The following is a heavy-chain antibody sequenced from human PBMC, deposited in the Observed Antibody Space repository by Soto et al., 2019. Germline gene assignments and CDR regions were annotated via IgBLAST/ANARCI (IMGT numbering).Heavy chain of an antibody. CDR2: ISSNGGST. CDR3: VNDKVEANQSYAFDI. Sequence: EVQLVESGGGLVQPGGSLRLSCSASGFTFSSYAMHWVRQAPGKGLEYVSAISSNGGSTYYADSVKGRFTISRDNSKNTLYLQISSLRAEDTAVYYCVNDKVEANQSYAFDIWGQGTMITVSS. D-gene: IGHD1-26*01. J-gene: IGHJ3*02. CDR1: GFTFSSYA. V-gene: IGHV3-64D*06.